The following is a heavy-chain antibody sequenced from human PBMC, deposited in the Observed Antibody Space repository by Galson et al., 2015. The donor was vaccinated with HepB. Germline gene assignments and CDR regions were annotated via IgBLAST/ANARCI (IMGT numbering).Heavy chain of an antibody. J-gene: IGHJ4*02. CDR2: ISSSSSYI. V-gene: IGHV3-21*01. CDR3: ARGDISIAAAGSFDY. CDR1: GFTFSSYS. D-gene: IGHD6-13*01. Sequence: SLRLSCAASGFTFSSYSMNWVRQAPGKGLEWVSSISSSSSYIYYADSVKGRFTISRDNAKNSLYLQMNSLRAEDTAVYYCARGDISIAAAGSFDYWGQGTLVTVSS.